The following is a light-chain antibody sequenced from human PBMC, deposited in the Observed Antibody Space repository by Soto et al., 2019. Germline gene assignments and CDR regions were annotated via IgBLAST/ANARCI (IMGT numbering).Light chain of an antibody. Sequence: QSALTQPPSASGSPGQSVTISCTGTSSDVGGYNYVSWYQQHPGTAPKLMIYEVSKRPSGVPDRFSGSKSGNTASLTVSGLQAEDEADSYCSSYAGSNNLVFGGGTKVTVL. J-gene: IGLJ2*01. CDR2: EVS. V-gene: IGLV2-8*01. CDR1: SSDVGGYNY. CDR3: SSYAGSNNLV.